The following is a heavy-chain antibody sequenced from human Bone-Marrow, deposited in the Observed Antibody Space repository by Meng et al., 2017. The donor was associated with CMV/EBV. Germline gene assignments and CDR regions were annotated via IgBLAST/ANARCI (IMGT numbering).Heavy chain of an antibody. D-gene: IGHD2-15*01. CDR1: GFTFSSYG. V-gene: IGHV3-30*02. CDR3: ARVNWAAQYKWFDP. CDR2: IRYDGSNK. Sequence: GGSLRLSCAASGFTFSSYGMHWVRQAPGKGLEWVAFIRYDGSNKYYADSVKGRFTISRDNSKNILYLQIDSLRADDTAVYYCARVNWAAQYKWFDPWGQGTLVTVSS. J-gene: IGHJ5*01.